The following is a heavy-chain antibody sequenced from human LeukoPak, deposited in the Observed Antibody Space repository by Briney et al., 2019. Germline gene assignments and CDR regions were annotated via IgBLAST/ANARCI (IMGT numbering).Heavy chain of an antibody. CDR1: GFTFSSYA. CDR3: AKDGAYYDILTGYREYFQH. D-gene: IGHD3-9*01. CDR2: ISGSGGST. V-gene: IGHV3-23*01. Sequence: GSLRLSCAASGFTFSSYAMSWVRQAPGKGLEWVSAISGSGGSTYYADSVKGRFTISRDNSKNTLYLQMNSLRAEDTAVYYCAKDGAYYDILTGYREYFQHWGQGTLVTVSS. J-gene: IGHJ1*01.